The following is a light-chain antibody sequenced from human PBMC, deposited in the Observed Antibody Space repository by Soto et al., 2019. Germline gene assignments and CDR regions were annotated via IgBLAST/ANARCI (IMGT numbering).Light chain of an antibody. V-gene: IGKV3-15*01. Sequence: EIVMTQSPATLSVSPGERATLSCRASQSLSSNLAWYQQKPGQAPRLLIYGASTRATGIPARFSGSGSGTDFTLTISSLQPEDFATYYCQQLWTYPLTFGGGTKVEI. J-gene: IGKJ4*01. CDR1: QSLSSN. CDR3: QQLWTYPLT. CDR2: GAS.